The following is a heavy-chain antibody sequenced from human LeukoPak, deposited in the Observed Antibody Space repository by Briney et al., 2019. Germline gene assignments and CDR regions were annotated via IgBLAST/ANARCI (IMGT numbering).Heavy chain of an antibody. V-gene: IGHV1-46*01. CDR1: GYTFTSYY. Sequence: AASVKVSCKASGYTFTSYYMHWVRQAPGQGLEWMGIINPSGGSTSYAQKFQGRVTMTRDTSTSTVYIELSSLRSEDTAVYYCARDVEPSYDFWSGYYPKNYYYYGMDVWGQGTTVTVSS. CDR3: ARDVEPSYDFWSGYYPKNYYYYGMDV. J-gene: IGHJ6*02. CDR2: INPSGGST. D-gene: IGHD3-3*01.